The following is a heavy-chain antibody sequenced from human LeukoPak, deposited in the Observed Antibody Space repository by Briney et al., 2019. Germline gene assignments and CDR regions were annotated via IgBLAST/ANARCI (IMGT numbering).Heavy chain of an antibody. CDR3: AKRDRPCSGDCSAPYYFDY. J-gene: IGHJ4*02. CDR1: GFTFSSYA. D-gene: IGHD2-21*02. CDR2: ISSSGRNT. Sequence: GGSLRLSCAASGFTFSSYAMSWVRQTPRKGLEWVSSISSSGRNTYYADSVKGRFTISRDNSENTLYLQVSSLRAEDTAVYYCAKRDRPCSGDCSAPYYFDYWGQGTLVTVSS. V-gene: IGHV3-23*01.